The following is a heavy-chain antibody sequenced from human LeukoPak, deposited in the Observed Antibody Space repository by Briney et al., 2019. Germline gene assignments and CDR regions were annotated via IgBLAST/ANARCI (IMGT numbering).Heavy chain of an antibody. V-gene: IGHV3-23*01. CDR3: AKDWYSGSYYGY. D-gene: IGHD1-26*01. CDR1: GGSISSSN. Sequence: ETLSLTCTVSGGSISSSNVYWGWIRQSPGKGLEWVSGISGSGGSTYYADSVKGRFTISRDNSKNTLYLQMNSLRAEDTAVYYCAKDWYSGSYYGYWGQGTLVTVSS. CDR2: ISGSGGST. J-gene: IGHJ4*02.